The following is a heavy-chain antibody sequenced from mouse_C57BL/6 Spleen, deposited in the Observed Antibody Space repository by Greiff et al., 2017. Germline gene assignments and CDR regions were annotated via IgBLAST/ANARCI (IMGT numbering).Heavy chain of an antibody. CDR1: GYTFTDYE. V-gene: IGHV1-15*01. J-gene: IGHJ2*01. CDR2: IDPETGGT. CDR3: TRRRYGLQVATDY. D-gene: IGHD1-1*01. Sequence: VQLQESGAELVRPGASVTLSCKASGYTFTDYEMHWVKQTPVHGLEWIGAIDPETGGTAYNQKFKGKAILTADKSSSTAYMELRSLTSEDSAVYYCTRRRYGLQVATDYWGQGTTLTVSS.